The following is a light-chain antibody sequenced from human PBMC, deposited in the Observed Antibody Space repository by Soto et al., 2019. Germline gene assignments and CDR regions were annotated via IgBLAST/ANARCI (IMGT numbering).Light chain of an antibody. CDR1: SNDVGGYNF. V-gene: IGLV2-11*01. CDR2: DVT. CDR3: CSYAGSYSYV. Sequence: QSVLAQPRSVSGSPGQSVTISCTGTSNDVGGYNFVSWYQQHPGKAPKLMIYDVTKRPSGVPDRFSGSKSGNTASLTISGLQAEDEADYYCCSYAGSYSYVFGTGTKFTVL. J-gene: IGLJ1*01.